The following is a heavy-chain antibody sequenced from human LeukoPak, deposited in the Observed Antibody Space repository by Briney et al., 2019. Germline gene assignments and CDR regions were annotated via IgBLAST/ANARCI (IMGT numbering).Heavy chain of an antibody. CDR1: GFTFSSYG. Sequence: GGSLRLSCAASGFTFSSYGMSWVRQAPGKGLEWVSAISGSGVSTYYADSVKGRLTISRDNSKNTLYLQMNSLRAEDTAVYYCAKEYGYTYGEFDYWGQGTLVTVSS. J-gene: IGHJ4*02. V-gene: IGHV3-23*01. CDR3: AKEYGYTYGEFDY. D-gene: IGHD5-18*01. CDR2: ISGSGVST.